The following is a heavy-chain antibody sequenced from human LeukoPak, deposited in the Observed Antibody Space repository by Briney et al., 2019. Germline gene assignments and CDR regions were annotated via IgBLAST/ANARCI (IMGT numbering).Heavy chain of an antibody. V-gene: IGHV3-30*04. D-gene: IGHD3-3*01. CDR3: ARRVPPYYYGMDV. Sequence: GGSLRLSCAASGFTFSSYAKHWVCQAPGKGLEWVAVISYDGSNKYYADSVKGRFTISRDNSKNTLYLQMNSLRAEDTAVYYCARRVPPYYYGMDVWGQGTTVTVSS. CDR1: GFTFSSYA. CDR2: ISYDGSNK. J-gene: IGHJ6*02.